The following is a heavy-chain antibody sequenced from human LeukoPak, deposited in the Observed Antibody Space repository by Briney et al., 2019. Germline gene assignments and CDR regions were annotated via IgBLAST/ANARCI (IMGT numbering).Heavy chain of an antibody. CDR1: GGTFSSYA. J-gene: IGHJ6*02. V-gene: IGHV1-69*13. D-gene: IGHD3-9*01. CDR2: IIPIFGTA. CDR3: ARDVYDILTGYYLRGMDV. Sequence: SVEVSCKASGGTFSSYAISWVRQAPGQGLEWMGGIIPIFGTADYAQKFQGRVTITADESTSTAYMELSSLRSEDTAVYYCARDVYDILTGYYLRGMDVWGQGTTVTVSS.